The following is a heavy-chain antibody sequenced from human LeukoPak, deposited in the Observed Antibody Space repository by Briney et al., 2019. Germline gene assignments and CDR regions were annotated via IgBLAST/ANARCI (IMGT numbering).Heavy chain of an antibody. V-gene: IGHV3-53*01. CDR1: GFTVSGNY. CDR3: ARDLYSSGWFDY. J-gene: IGHJ4*02. D-gene: IGHD6-19*01. CDR2: IYSGGAT. Sequence: PGGSLRLSCAASGFTVSGNYMSWVRRAPGKGLEWVSIIYSGGATYYADSVKGRFTISRDNSNNTLYLQMNSLRAEDTAVYYCARDLYSSGWFDYWGQGTPVTVSS.